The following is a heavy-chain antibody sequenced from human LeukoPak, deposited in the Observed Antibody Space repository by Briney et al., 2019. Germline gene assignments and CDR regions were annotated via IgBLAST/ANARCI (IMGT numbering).Heavy chain of an antibody. Sequence: GGSLRLSCTASGFTFSTYWMTWVRQAPGKGLEWVASISQDENHRHYVPSARGRFTISRDNAKNSLLLQMNSLTAEDTAIYYCARSGPQAPDCYHYWGQGTQVTVPS. CDR2: ISQDENHR. D-gene: IGHD2-21*02. CDR1: GFTFSTYW. CDR3: ARSGPQAPDCYHY. V-gene: IGHV3-7*03. J-gene: IGHJ4*02.